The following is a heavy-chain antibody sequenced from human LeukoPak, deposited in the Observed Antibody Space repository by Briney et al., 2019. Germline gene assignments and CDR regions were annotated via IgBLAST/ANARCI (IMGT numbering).Heavy chain of an antibody. Sequence: SETLSLTCTVSGGSISSSSYYWGWIRQPPGKGLEWIGSIYYSGRTYYNPSLKSLVTVSVDTSKNQFSLKLSSVTAADTAVYYCAAFLLQQINVFDIWGQGTMVTVSS. J-gene: IGHJ3*02. V-gene: IGHV4-39*07. CDR3: AAFLLQQINVFDI. CDR2: IYYSGRT. CDR1: GGSISSSSYY. D-gene: IGHD1-1*01.